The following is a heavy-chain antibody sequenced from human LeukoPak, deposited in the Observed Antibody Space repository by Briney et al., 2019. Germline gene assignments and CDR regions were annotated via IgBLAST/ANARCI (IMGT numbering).Heavy chain of an antibody. CDR1: GASISSYY. CDR3: ARGQKYRSGYTITELGSGYFDY. V-gene: IGHV4-59*01. J-gene: IGHJ4*02. CDR2: IYYSGRT. D-gene: IGHD5-18*01. Sequence: PSETLSLTCTVSGASISSYYWSWIRQPPGRGLEWIGYIYYSGRTSYNPPLKSRVTISVDTSKNQFSLRLSSVTAADTAVYYCARGQKYRSGYTITELGSGYFDYWGQGPLVTVSS.